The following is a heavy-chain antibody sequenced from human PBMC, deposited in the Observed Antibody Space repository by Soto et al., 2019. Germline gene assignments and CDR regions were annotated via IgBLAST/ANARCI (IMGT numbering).Heavy chain of an antibody. J-gene: IGHJ2*01. Sequence: QVQLVESGGGVVQPGRSLRLSCAASGFTFSSYGMHWVRRAPGKGLEWVAVIWYDGSNKYYADSVKGRFTISRDNSKNTLYLQMNSLRAEDTAVYYCARDGIAAAGTRWYFDLWGRGTLVTVSS. CDR2: IWYDGSNK. V-gene: IGHV3-33*01. CDR3: ARDGIAAAGTRWYFDL. CDR1: GFTFSSYG. D-gene: IGHD6-13*01.